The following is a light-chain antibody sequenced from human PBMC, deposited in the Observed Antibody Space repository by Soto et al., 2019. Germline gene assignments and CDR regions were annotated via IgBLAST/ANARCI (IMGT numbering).Light chain of an antibody. CDR2: GAS. CDR3: QQYDSSPRT. J-gene: IGKJ1*01. Sequence: EIVLTQSPATLSSSPGETATLSCRASQSVSNNYLAWYQQKPGQAPRLLIYGASNRATGIPDRFSGSGSGTDFTLTISRLEPEDFAVYWCQQYDSSPRTFGQGTKVDIK. CDR1: QSVSNNY. V-gene: IGKV3-20*01.